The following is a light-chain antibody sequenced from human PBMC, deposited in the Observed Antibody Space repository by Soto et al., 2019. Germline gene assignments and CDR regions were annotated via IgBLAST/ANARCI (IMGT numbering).Light chain of an antibody. J-gene: IGKJ2*01. CDR1: QSISSW. Sequence: DIQMTQSPSTLSASVGDRVTITCRASQSISSWLAWYQQKPGKAPKLLIYDASSLESGVPSRFSGSGSGTEFPLTISSLQPDDFATYYCQQYNSISMYTFGQGTKLEIK. CDR2: DAS. V-gene: IGKV1-5*01. CDR3: QQYNSISMYT.